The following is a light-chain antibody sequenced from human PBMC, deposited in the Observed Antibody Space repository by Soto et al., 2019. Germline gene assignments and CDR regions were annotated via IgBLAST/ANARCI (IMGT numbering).Light chain of an antibody. Sequence: QSVLTQPRSVSGSPGQSVTISCTGTSSDVGGYDYVSWYQHHPGKAPKVTIYDVNKRPSGVPDRFSGSKSGNTASLTISGLQADDEADYYCSSFVSPYTYVFGTGTKVTVL. J-gene: IGLJ1*01. CDR3: SSFVSPYTYV. CDR2: DVN. V-gene: IGLV2-11*01. CDR1: SSDVGGYDY.